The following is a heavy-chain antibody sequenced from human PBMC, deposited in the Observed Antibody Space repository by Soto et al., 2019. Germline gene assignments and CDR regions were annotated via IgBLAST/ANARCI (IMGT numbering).Heavy chain of an antibody. D-gene: IGHD6-19*01. CDR1: GFTFSNYG. CDR2: LSVSGGST. J-gene: IGHJ3*02. Sequence: EVQLLESGGGLVQPGGSLRLSCAASGFTFSNYGMSWVRQAPGKGLEWVSGLSVSGGSTYYADSVKGRFTISRDNSQHTLYLQMNSLRAEDTAVYYCAKDLSSGWFNDAFDIWGQGTMVTVSS. V-gene: IGHV3-23*01. CDR3: AKDLSSGWFNDAFDI.